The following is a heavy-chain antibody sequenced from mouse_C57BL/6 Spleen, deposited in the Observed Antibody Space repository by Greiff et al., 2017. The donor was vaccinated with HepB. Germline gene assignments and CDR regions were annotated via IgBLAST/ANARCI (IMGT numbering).Heavy chain of an antibody. CDR2: FYLGSGSR. J-gene: IGHJ2*01. CDR1: GYTFTEYT. Sequence: VQLQESGAELVKPGASVKLSCTASGYTFTEYTIHWVKQRSGQGLEWIGWFYLGSGSRKYNEKFKDKATLTADKSSSTVYMKLNRLTSEDSAVYICARHEVSEGVFDYWGQGTTLTVSS. CDR3: ARHEVSEGVFDY. V-gene: IGHV1-62-2*01.